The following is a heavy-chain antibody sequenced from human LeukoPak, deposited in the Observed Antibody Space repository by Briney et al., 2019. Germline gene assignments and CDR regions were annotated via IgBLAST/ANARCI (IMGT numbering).Heavy chain of an antibody. D-gene: IGHD3-16*02. CDR1: GFIFYSYA. Sequence: GGSLRLSCSASGFIFYSYAMHWVRQAPGRGLEYVAAITSCGSSTFHANSVKGRFTISRDNSKNTLYLQMGSLRPEDMAVYFCTRGPGYDYVWGTYRADYWGQGTLVTVSS. J-gene: IGHJ4*02. CDR3: TRGPGYDYVWGTYRADY. V-gene: IGHV3-64*01. CDR2: ITSCGSST.